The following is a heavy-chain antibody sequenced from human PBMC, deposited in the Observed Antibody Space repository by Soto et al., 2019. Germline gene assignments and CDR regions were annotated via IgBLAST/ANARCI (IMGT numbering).Heavy chain of an antibody. V-gene: IGHV3-33*01. CDR1: GFTFSSYG. CDR2: IRYDGSNT. Sequence: QVQLVESGGGVVQPGRSLRLSCAASGFTFSSYGMHWVRQAPGKGLEWVAVIRYDGSNTYYADSVKGRFTISRDNCKNTRYLQMNSLRAEETAVYYCARDDTHFDYWGQGTLVPVSS. CDR3: ARDDTHFDY. D-gene: IGHD5-18*01. J-gene: IGHJ4*02.